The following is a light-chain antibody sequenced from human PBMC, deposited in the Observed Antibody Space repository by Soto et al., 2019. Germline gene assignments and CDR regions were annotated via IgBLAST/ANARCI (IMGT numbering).Light chain of an antibody. J-gene: IGLJ1*01. CDR1: SSNIGTNY. Sequence: QAVVTQPPSVSAAPGQKVTISCSGSSSNIGTNYVSWYQQLPGTAPKLLIYENNKRPSGIPDRFSGSKSGTSATLGITGLQTGDEADYYCGTWDSSLSLYVFGTGTKLTVL. CDR3: GTWDSSLSLYV. V-gene: IGLV1-51*02. CDR2: ENN.